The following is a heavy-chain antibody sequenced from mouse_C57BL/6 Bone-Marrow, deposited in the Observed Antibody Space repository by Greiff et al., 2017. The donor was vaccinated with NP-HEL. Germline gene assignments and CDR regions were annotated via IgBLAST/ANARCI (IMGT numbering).Heavy chain of an antibody. J-gene: IGHJ2*01. CDR1: GYTFTSYW. V-gene: IGHV1-59*01. D-gene: IGHD1-1*01. CDR2: IDPSDSYT. Sequence: VQLQQPGAELVRPGTSVKLSCKASGYTFTSYWMHWVKQRPGQGLEWIGVIDPSDSYTNYNQKFKGKATLTVDTSSSTAYMQLSSLTSEDSAVYYCARWGTTVVGYLDYWGQGTTLTVSS. CDR3: ARWGTTVVGYLDY.